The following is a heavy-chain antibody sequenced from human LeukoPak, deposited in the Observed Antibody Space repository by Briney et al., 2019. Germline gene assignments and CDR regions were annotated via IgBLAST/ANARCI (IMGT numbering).Heavy chain of an antibody. Sequence: GESLKISCKGSGYSFTSYWIGWVRQMPGKGLEWMGIIYPGDSDTRYSPSFQGQVTISADKSISTAYLQWSSLKASDTAMYYCARVRIGYGKGDWFDPWGQGTLVTVSS. CDR2: IYPGDSDT. CDR3: ARVRIGYGKGDWFDP. D-gene: IGHD5-18*01. J-gene: IGHJ5*02. V-gene: IGHV5-51*01. CDR1: GYSFTSYW.